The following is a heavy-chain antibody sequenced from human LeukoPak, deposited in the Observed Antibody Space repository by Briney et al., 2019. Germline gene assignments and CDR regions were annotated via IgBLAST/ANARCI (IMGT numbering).Heavy chain of an antibody. J-gene: IGHJ5*02. CDR2: IYPGDSDT. Sequence: GESLKISCKGSGYIFTNYWIGWVRQMPGKGLEWMGIIYPGDSDTRYSPSFQGQVTISADKSISTAYLQWSSLKAWDTAMYYCARRPDPRDTNWFDPWGQGTLVTVSS. CDR1: GYIFTNYW. CDR3: ARRPDPRDTNWFDP. D-gene: IGHD5-18*01. V-gene: IGHV5-51*01.